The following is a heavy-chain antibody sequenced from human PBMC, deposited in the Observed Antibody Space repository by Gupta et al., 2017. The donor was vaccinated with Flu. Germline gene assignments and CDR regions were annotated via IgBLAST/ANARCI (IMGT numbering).Heavy chain of an antibody. J-gene: IGHJ4*02. D-gene: IGHD2-15*01. CDR3: AFLKYCSGGSCYSPDY. CDR1: GFTFDDYT. CDR2: ISWDGGST. Sequence: PGGSLRLSCAASGFTFDDYTMHWVRQAPGKGLEWVSLISWDGGSTYYADSVKGRFTISRDNSKNSLYLQMNSLRTEDTALYYCAFLKYCSGGSCYSPDYWGQGTLVTVSS. V-gene: IGHV3-43*01.